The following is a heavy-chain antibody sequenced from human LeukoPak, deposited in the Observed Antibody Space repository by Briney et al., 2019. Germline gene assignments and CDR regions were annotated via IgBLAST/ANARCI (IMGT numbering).Heavy chain of an antibody. CDR1: GFPFISYA. J-gene: IGHJ3*02. Sequence: GALRLSCAASGFPFISYAMSWVRQAPGKGLEWVSAISGSGGRTYYADSVKGRFTISRDNSKNTLYLQMNSLRAEDTAVYYCAKDLGNWGSAFDIWGQGTMVTVSS. V-gene: IGHV3-23*01. CDR3: AKDLGNWGSAFDI. CDR2: ISGSGGRT. D-gene: IGHD7-27*01.